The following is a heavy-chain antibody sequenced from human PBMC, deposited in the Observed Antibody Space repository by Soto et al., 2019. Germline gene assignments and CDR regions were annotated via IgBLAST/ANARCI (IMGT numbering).Heavy chain of an antibody. V-gene: IGHV3-23*01. CDR1: GFTFSNCA. J-gene: IGHJ2*01. CDR2: ISGSGGSA. CDR3: AKDQLGIPDWYFDL. Sequence: EVQLLESGGGLVQPGGSLRLSCAASGFTFSNCALSWVRQAPGKGLEWGSAISGSGGSAYSADSVKGRFTISRDNSKNTLHPQMNSLRAEDTAVYYCAKDQLGIPDWYFDLWGRGTLVTVSS. D-gene: IGHD7-27*01.